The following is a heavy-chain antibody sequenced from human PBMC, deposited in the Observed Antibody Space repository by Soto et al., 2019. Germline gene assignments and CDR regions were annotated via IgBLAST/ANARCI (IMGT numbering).Heavy chain of an antibody. CDR1: GFRFTNYW. CDR3: ARDPGYSDFDV. Sequence: GVSLRLSCVASGFRFTNYWMSWVRQAPGKGLERVANIKPDGSDKAYADSVKGRFTISRDNAKNSVFLQMNSLRAEDTAVYYCARDPGYSDFDVWGQGTMVTVSS. V-gene: IGHV3-7*01. J-gene: IGHJ3*01. D-gene: IGHD5-18*01. CDR2: IKPDGSDK.